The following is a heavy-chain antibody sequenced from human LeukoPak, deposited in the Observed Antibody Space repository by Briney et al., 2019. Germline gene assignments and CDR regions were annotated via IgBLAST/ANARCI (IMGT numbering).Heavy chain of an antibody. CDR2: TSYNGNNK. Sequence: PGGSLRLSCAASGFTFSSHWMHWVRHAPGKGLEWVAATSYNGNNKYYADSLKGRFTISRDNSKNTLFLELNSLTAEDTAVYYCARRGDSGSHPHYFEFRGQGTLVTVSS. J-gene: IGHJ4*02. V-gene: IGHV3-30*03. CDR1: GFTFSSHW. D-gene: IGHD1-26*01. CDR3: ARRGDSGSHPHYFEF.